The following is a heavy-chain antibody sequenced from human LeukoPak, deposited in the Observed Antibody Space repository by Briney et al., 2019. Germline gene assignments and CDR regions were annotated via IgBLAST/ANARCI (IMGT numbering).Heavy chain of an antibody. J-gene: IGHJ4*02. CDR3: AKWVIAAAGTFDY. V-gene: IGHV3-23*01. CDR1: GFTFNDYY. Sequence: GGSLRLSCAASGFTFNDYYMSWIRQAPGKGLEWVSAISGSGGSTYYADSVKGRFTISRDNSKNTLYLQMNSLRAEDTAVYYCAKWVIAAAGTFDYWGQGTLVTVSS. D-gene: IGHD6-13*01. CDR2: ISGSGGST.